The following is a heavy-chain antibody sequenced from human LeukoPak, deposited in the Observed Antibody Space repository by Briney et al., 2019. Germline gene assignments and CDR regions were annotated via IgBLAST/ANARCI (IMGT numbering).Heavy chain of an antibody. J-gene: IGHJ4*02. CDR2: INHSGST. V-gene: IGHV4-38-2*02. CDR1: GYSISSGYY. Sequence: PSETLSLTCTVSGYSISSGYYWSWIRQPPGKGLEWIGEINHSGSTNYNPSLKSRVTISVDTSKNQFSLKLSSVTAADTAVYYCARVGAAAGRDDYWGQGTLVTVSS. D-gene: IGHD6-13*01. CDR3: ARVGAAAGRDDY.